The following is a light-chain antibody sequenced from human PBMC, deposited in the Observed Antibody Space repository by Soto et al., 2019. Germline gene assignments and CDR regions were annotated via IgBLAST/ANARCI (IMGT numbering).Light chain of an antibody. CDR2: DAS. J-gene: IGKJ4*01. V-gene: IGKV3-11*01. CDR1: QSVSTY. CDR3: PHRSHWPPGAT. Sequence: EVVLTQSPATLSLSPGERATLSCRASQSVSTYLAWYQHKPGQAPRLLIYDASIRATGTPARFSGGGSGTDFTLTISSLAPEDLAVYSCPHRSHWPPGATFGGGTRVEIK.